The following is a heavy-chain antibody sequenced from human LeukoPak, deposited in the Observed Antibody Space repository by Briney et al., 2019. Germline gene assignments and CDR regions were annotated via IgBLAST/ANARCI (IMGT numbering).Heavy chain of an antibody. CDR1: GYSISSGYY. D-gene: IGHD3-10*01. CDR3: ARYYYGSGSDYYYGMDV. J-gene: IGHJ6*02. Sequence: PSETLSLTCIVSGYSISSGYYWGWIRQPPGKGLEWIGSIYHSGSTYYNPSLKSRVSISVDTSKNQFSLKLSSVTAADTAVYYCARYYYGSGSDYYYGMDVWGQGTTVTVSS. CDR2: IYHSGST. V-gene: IGHV4-38-2*02.